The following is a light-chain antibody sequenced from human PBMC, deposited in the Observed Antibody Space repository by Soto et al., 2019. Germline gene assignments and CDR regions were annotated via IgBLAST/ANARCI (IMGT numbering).Light chain of an antibody. V-gene: IGLV1-40*01. CDR2: GNS. Sequence: QSVLTQPPSVSGAPGQRVTISCTGSSSNIGAGYGVHWYQHLPGTAPKLLIYGNSNRPSGVPDRFSGSKSGTSASLAITGLQAEDEADYYCQSYDSSLSAWVFGGGTKLTVL. CDR3: QSYDSSLSAWV. J-gene: IGLJ3*02. CDR1: SSNIGAGYG.